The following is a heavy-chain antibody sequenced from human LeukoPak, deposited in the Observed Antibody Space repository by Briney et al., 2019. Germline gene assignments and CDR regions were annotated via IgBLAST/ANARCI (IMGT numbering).Heavy chain of an antibody. CDR1: GFTVSSNY. CDR3: AELGITMIGGV. V-gene: IGHV3-53*01. Sequence: GGSLRLSCAASGFTVSSNYMSWVRQAPGKGLEWVSVIYDDGRIFYADSVKGRFTISRDNAKNSLYLQMNSLRAEDTAVYYCAELGITMIGGVWGKGTTVTISS. J-gene: IGHJ6*04. D-gene: IGHD3-10*02. CDR2: IYDDGRI.